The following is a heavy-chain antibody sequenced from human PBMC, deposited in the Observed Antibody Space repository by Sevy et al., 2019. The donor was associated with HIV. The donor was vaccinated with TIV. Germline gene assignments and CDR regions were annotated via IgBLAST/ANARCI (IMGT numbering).Heavy chain of an antibody. V-gene: IGHV1-18*01. Sequence: ASVKVSCKASGYTFSSYGISWVRQAPGQGLEWMGWISDYNGYTNYAQKFQGRVTMSTETSTRTAYMELRSLGSDDTAVYFCAREGYYYRSGTYRPPNYYGMDVWGQGTAVTVSS. CDR1: GYTFSSYG. CDR3: AREGYYYRSGTYRPPNYYGMDV. CDR2: ISDYNGYT. D-gene: IGHD3-10*01. J-gene: IGHJ6*02.